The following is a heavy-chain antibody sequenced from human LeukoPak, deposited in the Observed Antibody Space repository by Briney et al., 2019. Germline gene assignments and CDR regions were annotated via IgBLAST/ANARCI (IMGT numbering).Heavy chain of an antibody. CDR2: IYHSGST. D-gene: IGHD5-18*01. CDR1: GFTFSDYY. Sequence: GSLRLSCAASGFTFSDYYMSWIRQAPGKGLEWIGSIYHSGSTYYNPTLKSRVTISVDTSKNQFSLKLSSVTAADTAVYYCARDRSIYSYGRMDVWGKGTTVTVSS. J-gene: IGHJ6*04. V-gene: IGHV4-38-2*02. CDR3: ARDRSIYSYGRMDV.